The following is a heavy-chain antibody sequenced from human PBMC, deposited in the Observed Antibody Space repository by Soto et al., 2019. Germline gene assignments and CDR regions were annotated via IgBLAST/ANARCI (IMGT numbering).Heavy chain of an antibody. CDR1: GGSISSYY. D-gene: IGHD6-19*01. J-gene: IGHJ6*03. CDR3: ARCGSGWYESEYYYYMDV. V-gene: IGHV4-59*08. CDR2: IYYSGGT. Sequence: SETLSLTCTVSGGSISSYYWSWIRQPPGKGLEWIGYIYYSGGTNYNPSLKSRVTISVDTSKNQFSLKLSSVTAADTAVYYCARCGSGWYESEYYYYMDVWGKGTTVTVSS.